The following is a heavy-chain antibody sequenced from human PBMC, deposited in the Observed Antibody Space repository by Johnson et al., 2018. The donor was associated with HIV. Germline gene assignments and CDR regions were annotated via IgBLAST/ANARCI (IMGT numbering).Heavy chain of an antibody. D-gene: IGHD5-24*01. CDR1: GFTFSTYA. CDR3: ARACRDGYTCDAFDI. V-gene: IGHV3-66*01. J-gene: IGHJ3*02. Sequence: VQLVESGGGVVQPGGSLRLSCAASGFTFSTYAMDWVRQAPGKGLEWVSVLFSGGSTYYADSVKGRFTISRDNSKNTLYLQMNSLRAEDTAVYYCARACRDGYTCDAFDIWGQGTMVTVSS. CDR2: LFSGGST.